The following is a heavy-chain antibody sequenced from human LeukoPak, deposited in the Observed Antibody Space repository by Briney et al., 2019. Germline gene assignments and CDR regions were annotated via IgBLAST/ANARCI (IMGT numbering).Heavy chain of an antibody. CDR2: IYTSGST. V-gene: IGHV4-4*07. D-gene: IGHD3-10*01. J-gene: IGHJ6*03. Sequence: SETLSLTCTVSGGSISSYYWSWIRQPAGKGLEWIGRIYTSGSTNYNPSLKSRVTMSVDTSKNQFSLKLSSVTAADTAVYYCARGPGEYYGSGLLDYYMDVWGKGTTVTISS. CDR1: GGSISSYY. CDR3: ARGPGEYYGSGLLDYYMDV.